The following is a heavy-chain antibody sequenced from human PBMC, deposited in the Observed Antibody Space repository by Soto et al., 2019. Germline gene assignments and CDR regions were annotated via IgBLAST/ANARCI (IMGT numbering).Heavy chain of an antibody. J-gene: IGHJ5*02. CDR3: TQAAGGAAAAAAWFDP. CDR1: GGTFSSYT. D-gene: IGHD6-13*01. V-gene: IGHV1-69*02. CDR2: IIPILGIA. Sequence: KVSCKASGGTFSSYTISWVRQAPGQGLEWMGRIIPILGIANYAQKFQGRVTITADKSTSTAYMELSSLRSEDTAVYYCTQAAGGAAAAAAWFDPWGQGTLVTVSS.